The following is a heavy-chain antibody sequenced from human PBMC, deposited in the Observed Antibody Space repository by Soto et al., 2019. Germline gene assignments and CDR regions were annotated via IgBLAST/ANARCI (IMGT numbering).Heavy chain of an antibody. CDR3: ARAPWFGEFNRFYGMDV. CDR1: GFTSSDYY. CDR2: ISSSGSTI. Sequence: QVQLVESGGGLVKPGGSLRLSCAASGFTSSDYYKSWIRQAPGKGLEWVSYISSSGSTIYHADSVKGRFTISRDHAKNSLDLQMNSVRAEDTAVYYCARAPWFGEFNRFYGMDVWGQGTTVTVSS. V-gene: IGHV3-11*01. D-gene: IGHD3-10*01. J-gene: IGHJ6*02.